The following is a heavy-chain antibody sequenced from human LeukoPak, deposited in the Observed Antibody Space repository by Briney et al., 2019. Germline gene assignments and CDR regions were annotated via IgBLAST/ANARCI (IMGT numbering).Heavy chain of an antibody. CDR1: GLTFSSDG. V-gene: IGHV3-21*05. CDR3: ARDGFDGTGSY. Sequence: PGGSLRLSCAASGLTFSSDGMNWVRQAPGLGLEWVSYIGSSGGDIYYADSVTGRFTISRDNAKNSLYLQMNSLRAEDTAVYYCARDGFDGTGSYWGQGTLVTVSS. J-gene: IGHJ4*02. CDR2: IGSSGGDI. D-gene: IGHD3-22*01.